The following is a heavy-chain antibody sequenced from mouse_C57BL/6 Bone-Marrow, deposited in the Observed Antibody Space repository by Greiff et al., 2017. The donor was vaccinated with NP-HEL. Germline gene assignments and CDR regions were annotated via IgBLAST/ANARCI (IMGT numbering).Heavy chain of an antibody. CDR3: ARDYGSSYGPMDY. Sequence: DVKLQESGPGLVKPSQSLSLTCSVTGYSITSGYYWNWIRQFPGNKLEWMGYISYDGSNNYNPSLKNRISITRDTSKNQFFLKLNSVTTEDTATYYCARDYGSSYGPMDYWGQGTSVTVSS. CDR2: ISYDGSN. D-gene: IGHD1-1*01. CDR1: GYSITSGYY. J-gene: IGHJ4*01. V-gene: IGHV3-6*01.